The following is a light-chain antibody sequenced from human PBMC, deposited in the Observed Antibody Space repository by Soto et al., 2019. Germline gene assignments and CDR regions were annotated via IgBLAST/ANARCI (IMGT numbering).Light chain of an antibody. J-gene: IGKJ4*01. CDR3: QQYSNWPLT. V-gene: IGKV1-39*01. CDR2: AAS. Sequence: IQLTHSLSSLSASVGYRVPITFVASHIISSYLNWYQQKPGKAPKLLIYAASSLQSGVPARFSGGGSGTEFTLTISSLQSEDYAVYYCQQYSNWPLTFGGGTKVDIK. CDR1: HIISSY.